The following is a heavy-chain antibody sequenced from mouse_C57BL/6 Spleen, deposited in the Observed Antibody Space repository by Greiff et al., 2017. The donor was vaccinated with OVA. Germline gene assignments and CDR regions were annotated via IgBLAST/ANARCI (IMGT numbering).Heavy chain of an antibody. Sequence: QVQLQQSGAELVKPGASVKISCKASGYAFSSYWMNWVKQWPGKGLEWIGQIYPGDGDTNYNGKFKGKATLTADKSSSTAYMQLSSLTSEDSAVYFCARSEDWDAGGFAYWGQGTLVTVSA. J-gene: IGHJ3*01. D-gene: IGHD4-1*01. CDR1: GYAFSSYW. CDR2: IYPGDGDT. CDR3: ARSEDWDAGGFAY. V-gene: IGHV1-80*01.